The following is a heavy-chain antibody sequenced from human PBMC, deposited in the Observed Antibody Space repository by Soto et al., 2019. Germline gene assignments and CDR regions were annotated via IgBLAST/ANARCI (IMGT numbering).Heavy chain of an antibody. Sequence: QVQLVESGGGVVQPGRSLRLSGAASGFTFSSYAMHWVRQAPGKGLEWVAVISYDGSNKYYADSVKGRFTISRDNSKNTLYLQMNSLRAEDTAVYYCARGPLYYYYGMDVWGQGTTVTVSS. CDR3: ARGPLYYYYGMDV. CDR1: GFTFSSYA. J-gene: IGHJ6*02. V-gene: IGHV3-30-3*01. CDR2: ISYDGSNK.